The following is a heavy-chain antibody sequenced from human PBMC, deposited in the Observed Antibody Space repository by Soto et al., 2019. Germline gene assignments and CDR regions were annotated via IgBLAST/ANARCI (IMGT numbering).Heavy chain of an antibody. CDR3: ARAVDCSSTSCPYDAFDI. V-gene: IGHV3-48*01. Sequence: PGGSLRLSCAASGFTFSSYSMNWVRQAPGKGLEWVSYISSSSSTIYYADSVKGRFTISRDNAKNSLYLQMNSLRAEDTAVYYCARAVDCSSTSCPYDAFDIWGQGTMVTVSS. CDR1: GFTFSSYS. J-gene: IGHJ3*02. D-gene: IGHD2-2*01. CDR2: ISSSSSTI.